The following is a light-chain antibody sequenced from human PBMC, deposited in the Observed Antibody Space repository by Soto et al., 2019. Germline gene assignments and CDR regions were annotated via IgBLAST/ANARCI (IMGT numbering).Light chain of an antibody. V-gene: IGKV2-28*01. CDR1: QILLHSNGYNY. Sequence: DFVMTQSPLSLPVTPGEPASISFRSRQILLHSNGYNYLDWYMQKPGQSPKILIYLGSNRASGVPDRFIVSGSGTDFTLKISRVEAEEVGVDDCKQALQTPAFGQGTKVDI. CDR2: LGS. CDR3: KQALQTPA. J-gene: IGKJ1*01.